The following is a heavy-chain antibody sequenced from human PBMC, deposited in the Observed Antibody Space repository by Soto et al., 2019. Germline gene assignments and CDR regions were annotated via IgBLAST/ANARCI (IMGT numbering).Heavy chain of an antibody. CDR3: ARPPHSGSGSYFPY. CDR1: GGSISSSSYY. J-gene: IGHJ4*02. CDR2: IYYSGST. V-gene: IGHV4-39*01. D-gene: IGHD3-10*01. Sequence: PSETLSLTCTVSGGSISSSSYYWGWIRQPPGKGLEWIGSIYYSGSTYYNPSLKSRVTISVDTSKNQFSLKLSSVTAADTAVYYCARPPHSGSGSYFPYWGQGNLVTVSS.